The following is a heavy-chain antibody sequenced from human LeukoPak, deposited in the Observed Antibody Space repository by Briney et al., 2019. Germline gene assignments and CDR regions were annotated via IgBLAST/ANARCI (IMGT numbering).Heavy chain of an antibody. CDR2: IRYDGSNK. CDR3: AKDRFIAAAGPTFDY. V-gene: IGHV3-30*02. Sequence: GGSLRLSCAASGFTFSSYGTHWVRQAPGKGLEWVAFIRYDGSNKYYADSVKGRFTISRDNSKNTLYLQMNSLRAEDTAVYYCAKDRFIAAAGPTFDYWGQGTLVTVSS. J-gene: IGHJ4*02. D-gene: IGHD6-13*01. CDR1: GFTFSSYG.